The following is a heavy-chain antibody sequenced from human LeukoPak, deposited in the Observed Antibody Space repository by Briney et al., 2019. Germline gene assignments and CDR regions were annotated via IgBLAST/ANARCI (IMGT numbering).Heavy chain of an antibody. D-gene: IGHD3-3*01. CDR2: ISTYSGNT. V-gene: IGHV1-18*01. CDR1: GYTFISHG. J-gene: IGHJ6*03. CDR3: ARDLAVLGVVFTSYMDV. Sequence: ASVKVSCKASGYTFISHGITWVRQAPGQGLEWMGWISTYSGNTHYAQKFQGRITLTKDTSTTTAYLELRSLRSDDTAVYYCARDLAVLGVVFTSYMDVWGQGTPVTVSS.